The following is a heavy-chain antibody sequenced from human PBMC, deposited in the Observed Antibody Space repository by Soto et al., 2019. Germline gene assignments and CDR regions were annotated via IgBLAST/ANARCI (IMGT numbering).Heavy chain of an antibody. Sequence: EVQLLESGGGLVQPGGSLRLSCAASGFTFSDYAMSWVRQAPGKGLEWVSGIRDNGGSTYYADSVKGRFIISRDNSKNTLYLQMNSLRAEDTAVYYCAKDPPPRDSTGSIYYFDYWGHGTLVTVSS. CDR1: GFTFSDYA. CDR2: IRDNGGST. CDR3: AKDPPPRDSTGSIYYFDY. J-gene: IGHJ4*01. D-gene: IGHD3-22*01. V-gene: IGHV3-23*01.